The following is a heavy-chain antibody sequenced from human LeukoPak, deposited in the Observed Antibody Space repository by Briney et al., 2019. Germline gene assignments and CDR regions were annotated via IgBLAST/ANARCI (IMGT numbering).Heavy chain of an antibody. CDR2: ISYDGSNK. CDR1: GFTFSSYA. D-gene: IGHD3-22*01. V-gene: IGHV3-30-3*01. Sequence: PGTSLRLSCAASGFTFSSYAMHWVRQAPGKGLEWVAVISYDGSNKYYADSVKGRFTISRDNSKNTLYLQMNSLRAEDTAVYYCARTLVVVMYYGMDVWGQGTTVTVSS. CDR3: ARTLVVVMYYGMDV. J-gene: IGHJ6*02.